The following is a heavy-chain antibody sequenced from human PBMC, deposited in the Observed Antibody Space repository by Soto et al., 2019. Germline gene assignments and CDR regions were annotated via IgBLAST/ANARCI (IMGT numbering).Heavy chain of an antibody. CDR1: GFRFSDHY. CDR2: ISSGGSTK. D-gene: IGHD2-21*01. V-gene: IGHV3-11*01. J-gene: IGHJ6*02. Sequence: PVGSLRLSCAASGFRFSDHYMTWIRQAPGKGLEWVSFISSGGSTKFYRDSVKGRFTISRDNTKNLLFLQMDGLRAEDTALYYCARGNLDSYSYNGLDVWGQGTAVTVSS. CDR3: ARGNLDSYSYNGLDV.